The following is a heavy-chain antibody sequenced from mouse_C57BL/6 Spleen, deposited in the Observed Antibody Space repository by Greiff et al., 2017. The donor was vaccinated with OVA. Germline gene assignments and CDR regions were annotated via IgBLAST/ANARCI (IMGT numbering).Heavy chain of an antibody. CDR1: GYTFTSYW. J-gene: IGHJ3*01. CDR2: IDPSDSYT. CDR3: ARDAWFAY. Sequence: QVQLQQPGAELVKPGASVKLSCKASGYTFTSYWMQWVKQRPGQGLEWIGEIDPSDSYTNYNQKFKGKATLTVDTSSSTAYMQLISLTSEDSAVYYCARDAWFAYWGQGTLVTVSA. V-gene: IGHV1-50*01.